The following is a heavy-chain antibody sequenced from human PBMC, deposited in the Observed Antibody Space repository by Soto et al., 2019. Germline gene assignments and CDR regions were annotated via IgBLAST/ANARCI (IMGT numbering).Heavy chain of an antibody. D-gene: IGHD4-4*01. J-gene: IGHJ6*02. V-gene: IGHV3-33*01. CDR3: ARDQRTVDTFYYYFAMDV. CDR2: IWYDVSNK. Sequence: GGSLRLSCAASGFTFRSYGMHWVRQAPGKGLEWVAVIWYDVSNKYYADSVKGRFTISRDNSKNTLYLQMNSLRAEDTAVYYCARDQRTVDTFYYYFAMDVWGQGTRVTVSS. CDR1: GFTFRSYG.